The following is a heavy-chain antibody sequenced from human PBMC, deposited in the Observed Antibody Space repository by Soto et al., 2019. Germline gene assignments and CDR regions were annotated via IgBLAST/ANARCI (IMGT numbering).Heavy chain of an antibody. D-gene: IGHD3-10*01. V-gene: IGHV5-10-1*01. Sequence: PGESLKISCKGSGYSFTSYWISWVRQMPGKGLEWMGRIDPSDSYTNYSPSFQGHVTISADKSISTAYLQMNSLRAEDTAVYYCARVTMVRGVSMDVWGQGTTVTVSS. CDR3: ARVTMVRGVSMDV. CDR2: IDPSDSYT. J-gene: IGHJ6*02. CDR1: GYSFTSYW.